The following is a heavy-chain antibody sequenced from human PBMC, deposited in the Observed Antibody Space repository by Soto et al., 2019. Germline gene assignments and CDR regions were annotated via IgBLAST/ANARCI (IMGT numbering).Heavy chain of an antibody. CDR1: GFTFSNAW. Sequence: GGSLRLSCAASGFTFSNAWMSWVRQAPGKGLEWVGRIKSKTDGGTTDYAAPVKGRFTISRDDSKNTLYLQMNSLKTEDTAVYYCTTDEMVDDYYYYYMDVWGKGTTVTVSS. CDR3: TTDEMVDDYYYYYMDV. D-gene: IGHD2-8*01. J-gene: IGHJ6*03. CDR2: IKSKTDGGTT. V-gene: IGHV3-15*01.